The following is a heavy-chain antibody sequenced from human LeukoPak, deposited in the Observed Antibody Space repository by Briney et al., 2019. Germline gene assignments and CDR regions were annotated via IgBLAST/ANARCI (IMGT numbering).Heavy chain of an antibody. CDR1: GGSISNYS. Sequence: SETLSLTCTVSGGSISNYSWSWIRQPPGKGLEWIAYIYDSGSTNYNPSLKSRVTISVDTSKNQFSLKLSSVTAADTAVYYCARDFTISGRDYWGQGTLVTVSS. J-gene: IGHJ4*02. V-gene: IGHV4-59*12. CDR2: IYDSGST. D-gene: IGHD2-15*01. CDR3: ARDFTISGRDY.